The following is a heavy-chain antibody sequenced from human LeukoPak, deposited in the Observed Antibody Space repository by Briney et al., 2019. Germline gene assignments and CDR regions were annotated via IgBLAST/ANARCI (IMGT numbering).Heavy chain of an antibody. Sequence: PSETLSLTCAVYGGSFSGYYWSWIRQPPGKGLEWIGEINHSGSTNYNPSLKSRVTISVDTSKNQFSLELSSVTAADTAVYYCARAKGYCSGGSCYGRFGVDYWGQGTLVTVSS. D-gene: IGHD2-15*01. V-gene: IGHV4-34*01. CDR2: INHSGST. CDR1: GGSFSGYY. CDR3: ARAKGYCSGGSCYGRFGVDY. J-gene: IGHJ4*02.